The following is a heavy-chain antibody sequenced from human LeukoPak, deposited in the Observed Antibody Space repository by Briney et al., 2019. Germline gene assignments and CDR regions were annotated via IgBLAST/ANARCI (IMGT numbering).Heavy chain of an antibody. Sequence: GGSLRLSCAASGFTFNSYSMNWVRQAPGKGLEWVSSISSSSSYIYYADSVKGRFTISRDNAKNSLYLQMNSLRAEDTAVYYCARDNTWNASMGDYWGQGTLVTVSS. CDR3: ARDNTWNASMGDY. CDR1: GFTFNSYS. CDR2: ISSSSSYI. D-gene: IGHD1-20*01. V-gene: IGHV3-21*01. J-gene: IGHJ4*02.